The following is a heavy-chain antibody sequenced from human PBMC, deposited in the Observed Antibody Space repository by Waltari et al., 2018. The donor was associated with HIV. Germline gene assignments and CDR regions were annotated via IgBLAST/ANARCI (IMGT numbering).Heavy chain of an antibody. CDR1: GYTFTSSA. D-gene: IGHD1-20*01. CDR2: ISAYNGNT. V-gene: IGHV1-18*01. J-gene: IGHJ1*01. Sequence: VQSESEMKPPGASVKVSCRPHGYTFTSSAISWLRLAPGQGIELVGWISAYNGNTNYAQKFRGRVTLTTDTSTSTAYMELRGLRHEDTAIYYCARDKGASDTYKAEYFQHWGRGTLVSVSA. CDR3: ARDKGASDTYKAEYFQH.